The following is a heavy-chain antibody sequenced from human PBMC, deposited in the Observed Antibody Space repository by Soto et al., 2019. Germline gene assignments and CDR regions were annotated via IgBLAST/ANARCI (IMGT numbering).Heavy chain of an antibody. V-gene: IGHV3-48*01. CDR1: GFTFSSYS. Sequence: GGSLRLSCAASGFTFSSYSMNWVRQAPGKGLEWVSYISSSSSTIYYADSVKGRFTISRDNAKNSLYLQMNSLRAEDTAVYYCASVRYCSSTSCYGVYAFDIWGRGTMVTVSS. J-gene: IGHJ3*02. D-gene: IGHD2-2*01. CDR2: ISSSSSTI. CDR3: ASVRYCSSTSCYGVYAFDI.